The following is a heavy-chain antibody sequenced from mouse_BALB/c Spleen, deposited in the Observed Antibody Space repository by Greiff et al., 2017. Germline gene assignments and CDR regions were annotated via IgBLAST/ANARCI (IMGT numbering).Heavy chain of an antibody. Sequence: EVHLVESGGGLVKPGGSLKLSCAASGFTFSSYAMSWVRQSPEKRLEWVAEISSGGSYTYYPDTVTGRFTISRDNAKNTLYLEMSSLRSEDTAMYYCARVDYDRYFGVWGAGTTVTVSS. CDR3: ARVDYDRYFGV. CDR2: ISSGGSYT. CDR1: GFTFSSYA. V-gene: IGHV5-9-4*01. D-gene: IGHD2-4*01. J-gene: IGHJ1*01.